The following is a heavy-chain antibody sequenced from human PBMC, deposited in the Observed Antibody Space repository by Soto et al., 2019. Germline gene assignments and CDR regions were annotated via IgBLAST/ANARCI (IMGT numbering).Heavy chain of an antibody. CDR3: ARHTVPAEAGFDH. V-gene: IGHV4-39*01. J-gene: IGHJ4*02. CDR2: VDYSGRT. Sequence: QLQLQESGPGLVKPSETLSLTCTVSGDSVDSVDDYCGWIRQPPGKGLEWIASVDYSGRTYYSPALKSRPTTSGEASKSQFSLTLSSVTAADAAVYYCARHTVPAEAGFDHWGQGTLVTVSS. D-gene: IGHD6-25*01. CDR1: GDSVDSVDDY.